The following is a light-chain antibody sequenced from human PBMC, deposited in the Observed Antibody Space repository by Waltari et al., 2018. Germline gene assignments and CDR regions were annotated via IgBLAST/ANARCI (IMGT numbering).Light chain of an antibody. CDR1: QSVSSQ. CDR2: DAS. V-gene: IGKV3-11*01. J-gene: IGKJ1*01. Sequence: EIVLTQSPATLSLSPGDGATLSCRPSQSVSSQLVWYQQKRGQAPRLLIYDASNRATGIPARFSGSGSGTDFTLTISSLEPEDFAVYYCQQCNNSPPTFGQGTKVEIK. CDR3: QQCNNSPPT.